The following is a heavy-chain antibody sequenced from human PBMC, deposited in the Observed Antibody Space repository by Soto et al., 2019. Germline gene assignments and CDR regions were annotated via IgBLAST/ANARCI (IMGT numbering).Heavy chain of an antibody. CDR2: IYYSGST. J-gene: IGHJ5*02. V-gene: IGHV4-59*12. CDR3: ATRRKAAAGNWFDP. CDR1: GGSISSYY. Sequence: SETLSLTCTVSGGSISSYYWSWIRQPPGKGLEWIGYIYYSGSTNYNPSLKSRVTISVDTSKNQFSLKLSSVTAADPAVYYCATRRKAAAGNWFDPWGQGTLVTVSS. D-gene: IGHD6-13*01.